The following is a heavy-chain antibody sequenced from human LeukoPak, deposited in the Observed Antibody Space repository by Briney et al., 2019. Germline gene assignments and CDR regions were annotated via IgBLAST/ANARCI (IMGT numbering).Heavy chain of an antibody. CDR2: IRYDGSNK. J-gene: IGHJ4*02. D-gene: IGHD1-26*01. CDR3: AKDGWRELIVDY. V-gene: IGHV3-30*02. Sequence: GGSLRLSCAASGFTFSSYGMHWVRQAPGRGLEWVAFIRYDGSNKYYADSVKGRFTISRDNSKNTLYLQMNSLRAEDTAVYYCAKDGWRELIVDYWGQGTLVTVSS. CDR1: GFTFSSYG.